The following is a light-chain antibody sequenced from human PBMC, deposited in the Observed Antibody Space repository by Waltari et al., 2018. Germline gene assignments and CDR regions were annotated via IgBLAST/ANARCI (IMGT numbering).Light chain of an antibody. J-gene: IGLJ2*01. CDR1: NIGSKS. CDR3: QVWDSGSGHPHVV. Sequence: SYVLTQPPSVSVAPGQTASITCGGDNIGSKSVHWYQQKAGQAPVLVVHDDSDRPSGIPERLSGSNSGNTATLTISRVEAGEEADFYCQVWDSGSGHPHVVFGGGTRLTVL. CDR2: DDS. V-gene: IGLV3-21*02.